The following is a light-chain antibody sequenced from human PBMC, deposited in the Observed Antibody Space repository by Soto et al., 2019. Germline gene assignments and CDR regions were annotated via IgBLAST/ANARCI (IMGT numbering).Light chain of an antibody. CDR3: QQYASSPFT. CDR1: QTVSGYY. CDR2: NTS. Sequence: EIVLTQSRGTLSLSPGDRATLSCRASQTVSGYYLAWYQQKPGQAPRLLIYNTSRRAAGIPDRFSGSGSGTDFTLNISKLAPEDFAVFYCQQYASSPFTFGPGTKVDSK. J-gene: IGKJ3*01. V-gene: IGKV3-20*01.